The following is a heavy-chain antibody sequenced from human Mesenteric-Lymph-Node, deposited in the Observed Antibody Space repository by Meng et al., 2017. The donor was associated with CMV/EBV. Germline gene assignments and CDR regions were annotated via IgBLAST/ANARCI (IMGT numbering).Heavy chain of an antibody. CDR2: IFHSGTT. D-gene: IGHD1-26*01. Sequence: SETLSLTCIVSGGSVSSGVYYWSWIRQPPGKGLEWIGYIFHSGTTNYNPSLKSRVSMSIDTSKNQFSLNLRSVTAADTAVYYCARGSGTPVGEPTYYYGVDVWGQGTTVTVSS. V-gene: IGHV4-61*08. CDR1: GGSVSSGVYY. CDR3: ARGSGTPVGEPTYYYGVDV. J-gene: IGHJ6*02.